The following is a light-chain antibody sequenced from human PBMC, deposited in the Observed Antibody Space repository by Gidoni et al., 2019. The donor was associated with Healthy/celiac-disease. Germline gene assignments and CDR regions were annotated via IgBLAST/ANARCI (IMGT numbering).Light chain of an antibody. J-gene: IGKJ4*01. CDR1: QGLSSY. V-gene: IGKV1-9*01. Sequence: IQLTQSPSFLSASVGDRVTITCRASQGLSSYLAWYQQKPGKAPKLLIYAASTLQSGVPSRFSGSGSGTEFTLTISSLQPEDFATYYCQQLNSYPPTFGGGTKVEIK. CDR2: AAS. CDR3: QQLNSYPPT.